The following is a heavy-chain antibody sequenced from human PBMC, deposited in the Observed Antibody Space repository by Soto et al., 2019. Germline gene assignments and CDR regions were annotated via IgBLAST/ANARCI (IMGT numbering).Heavy chain of an antibody. CDR2: IYYSGST. CDR3: ARGLPSYGTLYYFDY. D-gene: IGHD5-18*01. CDR1: GGSISSGDYY. J-gene: IGHJ4*02. V-gene: IGHV4-30-4*01. Sequence: QVQLQESGPGLVKPSQTLSLTCTVSGGSISSGDYYWSWIRQPPGKGLEWIGYIYYSGSTYYNPSLKSRVTISVDTSKDQFSLKLSSVTAADPAVYYCARGLPSYGTLYYFDYWGPGTLVTVSS.